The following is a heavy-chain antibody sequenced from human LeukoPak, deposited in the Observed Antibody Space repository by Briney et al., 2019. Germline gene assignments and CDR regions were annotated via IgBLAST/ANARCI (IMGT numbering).Heavy chain of an antibody. V-gene: IGHV4-59*01. CDR2: IYCSGST. Sequence: PSETLSLTCTVSGGSISSYYWSWIRQPPGKELEWIGFIYCSGSTNYNPSLKSRVAISGDTSKNQFSLKLTSVTTADTAVYYCATSEGSGGVLGYWGQGILVTVSS. CDR1: GGSISSYY. J-gene: IGHJ4*02. D-gene: IGHD3-10*01. CDR3: ATSEGSGGVLGY.